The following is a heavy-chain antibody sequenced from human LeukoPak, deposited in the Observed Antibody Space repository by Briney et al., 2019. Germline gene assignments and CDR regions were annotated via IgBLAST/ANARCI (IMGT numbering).Heavy chain of an antibody. CDR3: ARDHVWYFDL. V-gene: IGHV4-59*01. J-gene: IGHJ2*01. CDR2: IYYSGST. D-gene: IGHD3-16*01. CDR1: GGSISSYY. Sequence: SETLSLTCTVSGGSISSYYWSWIRQPPGKGLEWIGYIYYSGSTNYNPSLKSRVTISVDTSKNQFSLKLSSVTAADTAVYYCARDHVWYFDLRGRGTLVTVSS.